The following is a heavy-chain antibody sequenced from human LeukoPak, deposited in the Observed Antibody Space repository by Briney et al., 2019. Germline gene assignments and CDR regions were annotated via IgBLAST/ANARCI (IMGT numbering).Heavy chain of an antibody. J-gene: IGHJ4*02. Sequence: GGSLRLSCAASGFTFSNYAMTWVRQAPGMGLEWVSSTSGSGDSTYYADSVKGRFTISRDNSKNTLYLQMDSLRVEDTVIYYCAKVGIAGPSRGGGYLDYWGQGTPVTVSS. CDR2: TSGSGDST. CDR3: AKVGIAGPSRGGGYLDY. D-gene: IGHD6-13*01. CDR1: GFTFSNYA. V-gene: IGHV3-23*01.